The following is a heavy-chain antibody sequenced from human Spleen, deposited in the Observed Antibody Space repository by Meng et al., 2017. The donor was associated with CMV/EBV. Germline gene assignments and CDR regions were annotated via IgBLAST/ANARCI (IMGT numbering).Heavy chain of an antibody. J-gene: IGHJ4*02. Sequence: GESLKISCAASGFSFTIYTMNWVRQAPGKGLEWVSSISSGSNYIYYADSVKGRFTISRDNAQNSLSLQMKSLRAEDTAVYYCARGSNVTGYSLPLGYWGQGTLVTVS. V-gene: IGHV3-21*06. D-gene: IGHD3-9*01. CDR1: GFSFTIYT. CDR2: ISSGSNYI. CDR3: ARGSNVTGYSLPLGY.